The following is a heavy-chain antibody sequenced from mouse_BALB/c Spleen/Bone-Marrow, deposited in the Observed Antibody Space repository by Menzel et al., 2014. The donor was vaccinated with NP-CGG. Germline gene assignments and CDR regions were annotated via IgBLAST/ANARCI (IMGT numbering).Heavy chain of an antibody. J-gene: IGHJ4*01. CDR2: ISSGVSYT. Sequence: EVMLVESGGDLVKPGGSLKLSCATSGFTFSNYDVSWVRQTPDKRLEWVAIISSGVSYTYYPDSVKGRFTISRDNAKNTLYLQMSSLKSEDTAMYYCSRHNYGYFAMGYWGQGTSVTVSS. V-gene: IGHV5-6*02. D-gene: IGHD1-1*01. CDR1: GFTFSNYD. CDR3: SRHNYGYFAMGY.